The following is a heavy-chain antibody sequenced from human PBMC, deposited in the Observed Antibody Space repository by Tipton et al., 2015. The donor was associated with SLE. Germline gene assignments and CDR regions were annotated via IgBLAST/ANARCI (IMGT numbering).Heavy chain of an antibody. V-gene: IGHV4-59*01. CDR2: IYYSGST. Sequence: TLSLTCTVSGGSISSNYWSWIRQPPGKGLEWIGYIYYSGSTNYNPSLKSRVTISVDTSKDQFSLKLSSVTAADTAVYYCARGRSYYYGSGSYFRLDYWGQGTLVTVSS. D-gene: IGHD3-10*01. CDR3: ARGRSYYYGSGSYFRLDY. J-gene: IGHJ4*02. CDR1: GGSISSNY.